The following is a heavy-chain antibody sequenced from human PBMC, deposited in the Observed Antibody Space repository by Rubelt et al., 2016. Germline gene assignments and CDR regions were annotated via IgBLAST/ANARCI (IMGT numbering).Heavy chain of an antibody. J-gene: IGHJ4*02. D-gene: IGHD6-6*01. CDR2: INPSGGGT. CDR1: GYTSMRYY. CDR3: ARDSSNLAARLPNFDY. Sequence: QVQLVQSGAEVKKPGASVKVSCKASGYTSMRYYMHWVRQAPGQGLEWLGIINPSGGGTSYAQKFQGRVTMTRDASTSTLYMELSSLRYEDTALYYCARDSSNLAARLPNFDYWGQGTLVSVSS. V-gene: IGHV1-46*01.